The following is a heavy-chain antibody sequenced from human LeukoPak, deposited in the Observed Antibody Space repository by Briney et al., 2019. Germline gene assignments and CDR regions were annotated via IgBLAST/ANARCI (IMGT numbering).Heavy chain of an antibody. CDR1: GFTLSSYW. CDR2: INSDGSST. J-gene: IGHJ6*02. Sequence: PGGSLRLSCAASGFTLSSYWMHWVRQAPGKGLVWVSRINSDGSSTSYADSVKGRFTISRDNAKNTLYLQMNSLRAEDTAVYYCARGPSGYCSSTSCYDSENYYYYGMDVWGQGTTVTVSS. V-gene: IGHV3-74*01. CDR3: ARGPSGYCSSTSCYDSENYYYYGMDV. D-gene: IGHD2-2*01.